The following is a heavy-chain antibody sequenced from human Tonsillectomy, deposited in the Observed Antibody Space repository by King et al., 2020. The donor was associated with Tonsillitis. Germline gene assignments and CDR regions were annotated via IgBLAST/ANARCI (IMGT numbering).Heavy chain of an antibody. D-gene: IGHD2-2*01. J-gene: IGHJ3*02. CDR1: GLTFSSYG. CDR2: IRYDGSND. V-gene: IGHV3-30*02. Sequence: VQLVESGGGVVQPGGSLRLSCAASGLTFSSYGMHWVRQTPGKGLEWVAFIRYDGSNDCFVDSVKGRFTISRDISKNTLYLQMSSLRAEDTAVYHCATESAGLDGGCSRTSCYDGAFDIWGQGTMVTVSS. CDR3: ATESAGLDGGCSRTSCYDGAFDI.